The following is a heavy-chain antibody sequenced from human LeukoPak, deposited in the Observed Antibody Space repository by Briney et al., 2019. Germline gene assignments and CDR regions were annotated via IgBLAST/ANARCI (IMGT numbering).Heavy chain of an antibody. CDR3: ARDQIGYGLDY. D-gene: IGHD5-18*01. CDR2: IYDSWNT. V-gene: IGHV4-59*11. CDR1: SGSISNHY. Sequence: SGTLSLTCIVSSGSISNHYWSWIRQPPGKGLEWIGYIYDSWNTNYNPSLQSRVTISMDASRNQFSLNLTSVTAADTAVYYCARDQIGYGLDYWGQGTLVTVSS. J-gene: IGHJ4*02.